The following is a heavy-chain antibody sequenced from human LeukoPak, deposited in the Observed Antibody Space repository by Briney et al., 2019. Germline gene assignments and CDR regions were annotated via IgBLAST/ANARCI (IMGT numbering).Heavy chain of an antibody. J-gene: IGHJ4*02. D-gene: IGHD1-26*01. V-gene: IGHV1-8*01. Sequence: GASVKVSCKASEYTFTTYDINWVRQATGQGLEWLGWMNPKSGNTGYAQKFQGRVTMTRDTSVSTAYMELSSLRSEDTAVYYCVGLIVGDYSSFDYWAREPWSPSPQ. CDR1: EYTFTTYD. CDR2: MNPKSGNT. CDR3: VGLIVGDYSSFDY.